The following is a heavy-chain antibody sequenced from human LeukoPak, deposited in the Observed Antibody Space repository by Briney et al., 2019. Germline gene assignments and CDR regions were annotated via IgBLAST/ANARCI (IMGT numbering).Heavy chain of an antibody. CDR3: ARGGVYSSGWYVDY. V-gene: IGHV3-7*01. CDR1: GFTFNSYW. CDR2: INQDGSQK. J-gene: IGHJ4*02. Sequence: GGSLRLSCAASGFTFNSYWMTWVRQAPGKGLEWVASINQDGSQKYYVESLKGRFTISRDNAKNSHYLQMNSLRAEDTAVYYCARGGVYSSGWYVDYWGQGTLVTVSS. D-gene: IGHD6-19*01.